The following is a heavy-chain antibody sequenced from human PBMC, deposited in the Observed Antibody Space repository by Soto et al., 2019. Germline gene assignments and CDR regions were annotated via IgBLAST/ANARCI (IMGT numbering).Heavy chain of an antibody. J-gene: IGHJ5*02. D-gene: IGHD2-15*01. CDR2: INPNSGGA. CDR1: GYTFTDYY. Sequence: VASVKVSCKASGYTFTDYYIHWVRQAPGQGLEWMGWINPNSGGANFAQKFQGRVSLTRDTSTSTAYMQLRSLISDDTAVYYCARDGRARDCSGATCYFRSSWFDPWGQGTLVTVSS. V-gene: IGHV1-2*02. CDR3: ARDGRARDCSGATCYFRSSWFDP.